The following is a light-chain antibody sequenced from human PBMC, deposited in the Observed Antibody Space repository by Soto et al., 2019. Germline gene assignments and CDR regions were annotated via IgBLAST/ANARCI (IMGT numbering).Light chain of an antibody. CDR1: QSISSW. CDR3: QQCHRYLT. J-gene: IGKJ1*01. V-gene: IGKV1-5*03. CDR2: KAS. Sequence: DIQMTQSPSILSASVGDRVTITCRASQSISSWLAWYQQKPGKAPNLLIHKASHLESGVPSRFSGSASGTEFTLTISSLQPDDIATYYCQQCHRYLTFGQGTKVDIK.